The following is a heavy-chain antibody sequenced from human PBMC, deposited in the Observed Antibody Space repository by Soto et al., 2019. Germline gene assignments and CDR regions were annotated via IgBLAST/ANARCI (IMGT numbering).Heavy chain of an antibody. V-gene: IGHV4-61*01. J-gene: IGHJ4*02. CDR3: ARDLRFGDYFDY. CDR2: IYYSGST. D-gene: IGHD3-10*01. Sequence: SETLSLTCTVSGGSVSSGSYYWSWIRQPPGKGLEWIGYIYYSGSTNYNPSLKSRVTISVDTSKNQFSLKLSSVTAADTAVYYCARDLRFGDYFDYWGQGTLVTVSS. CDR1: GGSVSSGSYY.